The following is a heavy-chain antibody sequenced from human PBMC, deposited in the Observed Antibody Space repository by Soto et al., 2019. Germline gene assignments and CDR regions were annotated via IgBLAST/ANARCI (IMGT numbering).Heavy chain of an antibody. J-gene: IGHJ4*02. CDR2: IIPIFGTA. CDR1: GGTFSSCS. D-gene: IGHD1-1*01. CDR3: ARVSSGGPTYYFDY. Sequence: ASVNVSCKSSGGTFSSCSISWVRQAPGQGLECMGGIIPIFGTAKYAQKFQGRVTITADKSTSTAYMELSSLRSEDTAVYYCARVSSGGPTYYFDYWGQGTLVTVSS. V-gene: IGHV1-69*06.